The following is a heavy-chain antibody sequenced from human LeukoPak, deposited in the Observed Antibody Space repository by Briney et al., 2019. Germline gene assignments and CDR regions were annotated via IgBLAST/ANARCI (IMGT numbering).Heavy chain of an antibody. CDR3: ARDVDY. V-gene: IGHV3-48*01. CDR1: GFTFSSYS. J-gene: IGHJ4*02. Sequence: GGSLRLSCAASGFTFSSYSMTGVRQAPGKGLDWVSYISISSSTIYYADSVKGQFPISRDNAKNSLYLQMNRLRAEAMAAYYCARDVDYWGQGNLVTVSS. CDR2: ISISSSTI.